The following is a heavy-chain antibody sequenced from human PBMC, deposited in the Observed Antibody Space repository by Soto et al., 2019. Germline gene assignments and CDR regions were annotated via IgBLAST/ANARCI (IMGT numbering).Heavy chain of an antibody. J-gene: IGHJ5*02. V-gene: IGHV3-21*06. CDR3: TRDEGGSYDSWFHP. CDR1: TFSMYS. Sequence: EVQVVESGGGLVKPGGSLTLSCNFTFSMYSMNWVRQAPGKGLEWVASISSGAAYIKYAGSVQGRFTISRDNAKNTVSPQMSSLRVEDTAVYFCTRDEGGSYDSWFHPWGQGTQVTVSA. CDR2: ISSGAAYI. D-gene: IGHD1-26*01.